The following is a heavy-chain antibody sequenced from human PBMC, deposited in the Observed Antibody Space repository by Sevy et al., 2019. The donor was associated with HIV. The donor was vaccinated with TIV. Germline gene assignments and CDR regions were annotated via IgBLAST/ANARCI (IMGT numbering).Heavy chain of an antibody. V-gene: IGHV3-21*01. D-gene: IGHD1-26*01. CDR2: ISGSSSYI. CDR1: GFIFSSYS. CDR3: ARDSAVGY. Sequence: GGSLRLSCAASGFIFSSYSMNWVRQAPGKGLEWVSSISGSSSYIYYADSVKGRFTISRDNAKNSLYLQMNSLRAEDTAVYYCARDSAVGYWGQGTLVTVSS. J-gene: IGHJ4*02.